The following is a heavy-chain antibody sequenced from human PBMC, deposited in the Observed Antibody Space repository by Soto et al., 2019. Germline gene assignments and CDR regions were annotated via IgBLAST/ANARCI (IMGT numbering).Heavy chain of an antibody. CDR1: GDSMTKYY. CDR2: IWTSGST. Sequence: PSETLSLTCTVSGDSMTKYYWSWIRQSAGKGLEWIGRIWTSGSTNYNPSLKSRVTMSIDTSNKHFSLSLKSVTAADTAVYYCARTVGAEYYFDFWGQGALVTVS. D-gene: IGHD1-26*01. V-gene: IGHV4-4*07. J-gene: IGHJ4*02. CDR3: ARTVGAEYYFDF.